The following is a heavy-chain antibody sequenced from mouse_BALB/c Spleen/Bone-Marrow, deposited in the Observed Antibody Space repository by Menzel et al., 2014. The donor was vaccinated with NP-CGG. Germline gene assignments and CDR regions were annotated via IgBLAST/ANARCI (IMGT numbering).Heavy chain of an antibody. CDR2: INPSTGYT. J-gene: IGHJ3*01. D-gene: IGHD2-14*01. V-gene: IGHV1-7*01. Sequence: QVQLQQPGAELAKPGASVKMSCKASGYTFTSYWMHWVKQRPEQGLEWIGYINPSTGYTEYNQKFKDKATLTADKSSSTAYMQLSSLTSEDSAVYYCARYYRYDGFAYWGQGTLVTVSA. CDR1: GYTFTSYW. CDR3: ARYYRYDGFAY.